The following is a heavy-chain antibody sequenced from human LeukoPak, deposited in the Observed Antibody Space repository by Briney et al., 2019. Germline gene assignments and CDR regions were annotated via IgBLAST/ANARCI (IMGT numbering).Heavy chain of an antibody. CDR1: GYTFIGYD. CDR2: MKSNSGET. CDR3: ARGEYSSSWYPFDY. J-gene: IGHJ4*02. V-gene: IGHV1-8*01. D-gene: IGHD6-13*01. Sequence: ASVKVSCKTSGYTFIGYDINWVRQAPGQGLEWMGWMKSNSGETHFAQKFQGRLTMTRNKSISTAFMELSSLRAEDTAVYYCARGEYSSSWYPFDYWGQGSLVTVSS.